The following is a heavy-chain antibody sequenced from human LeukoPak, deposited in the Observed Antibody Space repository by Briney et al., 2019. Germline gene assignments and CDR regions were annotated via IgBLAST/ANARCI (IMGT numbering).Heavy chain of an antibody. V-gene: IGHV3-30-3*01. Sequence: GGSLRLSCAASGFTFSSYAMHWVRQAPGKGLEWVAVISYDGSNKYYADSVKGRFTISRDNSKNTLYLQMNSLRAEDTAVYYCARDNLRGSSSWLYWYFDLWGRGTLVTVSS. J-gene: IGHJ2*01. D-gene: IGHD6-13*01. CDR3: ARDNLRGSSSWLYWYFDL. CDR2: ISYDGSNK. CDR1: GFTFSSYA.